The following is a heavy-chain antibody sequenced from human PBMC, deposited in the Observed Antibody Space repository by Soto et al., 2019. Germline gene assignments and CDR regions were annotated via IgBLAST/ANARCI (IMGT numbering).Heavy chain of an antibody. CDR3: ARMATFGSLNWFDP. D-gene: IGHD3-16*01. J-gene: IGHJ5*02. CDR1: GYSFTNND. V-gene: IGHV1-8*01. Sequence: ASVKVSCKASGYSFTNNDVSWVRQATGQGLEWMGWMNPGSGDTGYAQKFQGRVTMTRDISIATAYMELSSLRSDDTAIYYCARMATFGSLNWFDPWGQGTLVTVS. CDR2: MNPGSGDT.